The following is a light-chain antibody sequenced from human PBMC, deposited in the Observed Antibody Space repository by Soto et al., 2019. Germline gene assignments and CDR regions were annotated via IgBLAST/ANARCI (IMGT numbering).Light chain of an antibody. J-gene: IGLJ2*01. CDR3: SSYGGSNNLV. V-gene: IGLV2-8*01. Sequence: QSALTQPPSASGSPGQSVTISCTGTSRDVGGYNYVSWYQQHPGRAPKLMIYEVTKRPSGVPDRFSGSKSGNTASLIVSWLQAEDEADYYCSSYGGSNNLVFGGGTKLTVL. CDR1: SRDVGGYNY. CDR2: EVT.